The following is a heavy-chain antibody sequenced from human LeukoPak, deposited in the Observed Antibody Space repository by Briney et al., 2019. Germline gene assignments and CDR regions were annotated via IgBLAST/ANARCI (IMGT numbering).Heavy chain of an antibody. CDR1: GGSLSGAY. CDR2: INHTGST. CDR3: SRGPVRLARPFDY. Sequence: SETLSLTCTVPGGSLSGAYWTWIRQPPGKGLEWIGEINHTGSTNYNPSLKSRGTMLADRPKNQFSLNLTSVTAADTAIYYCSRGPVRLARPFDYWGQGTLVTVSS. V-gene: IGHV4-34*01. J-gene: IGHJ4*02.